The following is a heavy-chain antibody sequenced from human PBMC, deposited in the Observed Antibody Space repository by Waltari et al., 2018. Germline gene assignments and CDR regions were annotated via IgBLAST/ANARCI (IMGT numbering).Heavy chain of an antibody. CDR3: ARSGYSSGQYFDY. J-gene: IGHJ4*02. CDR1: GYTFTSYY. D-gene: IGHD6-19*01. Sequence: QVQLVQSGAEVKKPGASVKVSCKASGYTFTSYYMHWVRQAPGQGLEWMGIINPSGGSTSYAQKFQGRVTMTRDTSTSTVYMELSSLRVEDTAIFYCARSGYSSGQYFDYWGQGTLVTAPS. CDR2: INPSGGST. V-gene: IGHV1-46*01.